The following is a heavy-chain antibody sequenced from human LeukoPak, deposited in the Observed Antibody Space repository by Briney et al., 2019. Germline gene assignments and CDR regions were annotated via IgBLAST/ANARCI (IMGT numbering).Heavy chain of an antibody. CDR1: GGTFSSYA. CDR2: IIPIFGTA. J-gene: IGHJ4*02. Sequence: SVKVSCKASGGTFSSYAISWVRLAPGQGLEWMGGIIPIFGTANYAQKFQGRVTITADESTSTAYMELSSLRSEDTAVYYCARAESSGPERLVLVHFDYWGQGTLVTVSS. D-gene: IGHD1-1*01. V-gene: IGHV1-69*13. CDR3: ARAESSGPERLVLVHFDY.